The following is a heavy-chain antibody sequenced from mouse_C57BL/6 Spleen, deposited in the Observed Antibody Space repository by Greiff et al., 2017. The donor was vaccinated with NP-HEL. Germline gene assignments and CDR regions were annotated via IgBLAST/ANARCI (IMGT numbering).Heavy chain of an antibody. D-gene: IGHD2-9*01. CDR2: IYPGSGNT. CDR3: APYYPYGGY. J-gene: IGHJ2*01. CDR1: GYSFTSYY. V-gene: IGHV1-66*01. Sequence: LQESGPELVKPGASVKISCKASGYSFTSYYIHWVKQRPGQGLEWIGWIYPGSGNTKYNEKFKGKATLTADTSSSTAYMQLSSLTSEDSAVYYCAPYYPYGGYWGQGTTLTVSS.